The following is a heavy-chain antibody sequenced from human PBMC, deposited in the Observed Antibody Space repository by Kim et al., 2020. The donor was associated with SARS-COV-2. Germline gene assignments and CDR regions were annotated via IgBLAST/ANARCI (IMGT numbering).Heavy chain of an antibody. J-gene: IGHJ4*02. CDR2: IYHSGST. CDR3: ARRKGVRGYYFDY. Sequence: SETLSLTCTVSGYSISSGYYWGWIRQPPGKGLEWIGGIYHSGSTYYNPSLKSRVTISVDTSKNQFSLKLSSVTAADTAVYYCARRKGVRGYYFDYWGQGTLVTVSS. D-gene: IGHD3-10*01. V-gene: IGHV4-38-2*02. CDR1: GYSISSGYY.